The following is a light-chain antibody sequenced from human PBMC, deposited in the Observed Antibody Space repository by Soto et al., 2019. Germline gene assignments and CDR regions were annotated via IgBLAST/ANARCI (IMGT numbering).Light chain of an antibody. V-gene: IGLV1-51*01. CDR1: SSNIGKNY. Sequence: QSVLTQPPSVSAAPGQKVTISCSGSSSNIGKNYVSWYQQLPGTAPKLLIYDNNKRPSGIPDRFSGSKSGTSATLGITGLQTGDEADYYCGTWDSSLTAGVFGTGTKVTV. CDR3: GTWDSSLTAGV. CDR2: DNN. J-gene: IGLJ1*01.